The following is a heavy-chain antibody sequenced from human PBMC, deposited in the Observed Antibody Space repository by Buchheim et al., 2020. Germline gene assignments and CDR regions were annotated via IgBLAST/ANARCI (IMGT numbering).Heavy chain of an antibody. CDR1: GDSIRSGGYY. CDR2: MYYSGTT. CDR3: ARLDGFNQVFDF. V-gene: IGHV4-31*02. D-gene: IGHD5-24*01. J-gene: IGHJ4*02. Sequence: QVLLQESGPGLVKPSQTLSLTCSVSGDSIRSGGYYWSWIRQHPGKGLEWIGYMYYSGTTYYNPSLSSRVTISLDTAKNQLSLKLNSVTAADTAMYYCARLDGFNQVFDFWGRGTL.